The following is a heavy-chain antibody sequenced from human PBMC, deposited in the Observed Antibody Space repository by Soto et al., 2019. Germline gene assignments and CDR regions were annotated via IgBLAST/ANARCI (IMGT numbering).Heavy chain of an antibody. D-gene: IGHD2-15*01. CDR3: SGCSGGACHQNYGMDV. CDR1: GFTFSSCT. V-gene: IGHV3-21*01. J-gene: IGHJ6*02. Sequence: EVHLVESGGGLVKPGGSLRLSCAVSGFTFSSCTMNWVRQAPGKGLEWVSSISPSTSHIYYADSVKGRFTISRGNAKNSLFLQMNSLRAEDTAVYYCSGCSGGACHQNYGMDVWGQGTTVNVSS. CDR2: ISPSTSHI.